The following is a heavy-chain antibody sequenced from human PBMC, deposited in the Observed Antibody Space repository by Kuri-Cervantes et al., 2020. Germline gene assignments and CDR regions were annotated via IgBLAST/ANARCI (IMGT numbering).Heavy chain of an antibody. CDR3: ARVDAIAVAGYYYYFMDV. V-gene: IGHV4-4*07. CDR1: GGSISSYY. J-gene: IGHJ6*03. D-gene: IGHD6-19*01. Sequence: SETLSLTCAVSGGSISSYYWSWIRQPAGKGLEWIGRIYTSGGTTYNPSLTSRVTISLDMSQNQFSLKLSSVTAADTAVYYCARVDAIAVAGYYYYFMDVWGQGTLVTVSS. CDR2: IYTSGGT.